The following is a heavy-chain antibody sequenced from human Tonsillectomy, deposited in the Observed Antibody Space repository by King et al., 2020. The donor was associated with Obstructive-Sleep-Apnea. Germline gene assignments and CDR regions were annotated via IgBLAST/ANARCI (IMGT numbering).Heavy chain of an antibody. CDR3: ATGGHYCGT. Sequence: VQLVESGGGLVNPGGSLRLSCAASGITFTNTWMSWVRQAPGKGLEWLGRLKSETAGGTTDYAAPVIDRFTISRDDSKNTLYLQMNSLKTEDTAVYYCATGGHYCGTWGQGTLVTVAS. CDR2: LKSETAGGTT. J-gene: IGHJ4*02. CDR1: GITFTNTW. V-gene: IGHV3-15*01. D-gene: IGHD3-10*01.